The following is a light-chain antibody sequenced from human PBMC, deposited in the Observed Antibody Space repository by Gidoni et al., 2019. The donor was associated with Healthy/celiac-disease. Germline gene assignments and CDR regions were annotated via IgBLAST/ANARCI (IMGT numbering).Light chain of an antibody. CDR1: SSNIGNNA. V-gene: IGLV1-36*01. J-gene: IGLJ2*01. CDR2: YDD. CDR3: AAWDDSLNGVV. Sequence: SVLTPPPSVSEAPRQRVTISFSGSSSNIGNNAVNWSQQLPGKAPKLLIYYDDLLPSGVSVRFSGSKSGTSASLAISGLQSEDEADYYCAAWDDSLNGVVFGGGTKLTV.